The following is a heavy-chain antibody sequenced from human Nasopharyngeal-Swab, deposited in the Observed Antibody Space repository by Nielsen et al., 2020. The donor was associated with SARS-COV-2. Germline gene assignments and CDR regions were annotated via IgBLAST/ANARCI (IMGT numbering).Heavy chain of an antibody. CDR2: MNPNSGNT. V-gene: IGHV1-8*01. CDR3: ARGRGGWFGELFDY. D-gene: IGHD3-10*01. CDR1: GYTLTSYD. Sequence: ASVKVSCKASGYTLTSYDINWVRQATGQGLEWMGWMNPNSGNTGYAQKFQGRVTMTRNTSISTAYMELSSLRSEDTAVYYCARGRGGWFGELFDYWGQGTLVTVSS. J-gene: IGHJ4*02.